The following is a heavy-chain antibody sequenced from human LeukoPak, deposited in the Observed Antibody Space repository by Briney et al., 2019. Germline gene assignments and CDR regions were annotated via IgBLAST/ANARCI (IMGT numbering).Heavy chain of an antibody. CDR2: INQDGSEK. CDR3: AREGGSSGWYDAFHI. J-gene: IGHJ3*02. Sequence: GRSLRLSCAASGFTFSSYWMTWVRQAPGKGLEWVASINQDGSEKYYVDSVKGRFTISRDNTKNLVYLQINSLRAEDTAVHYCAREGGSSGWYDAFHIWGQGTMVTVSS. V-gene: IGHV3-7*01. D-gene: IGHD6-19*01. CDR1: GFTFSSYW.